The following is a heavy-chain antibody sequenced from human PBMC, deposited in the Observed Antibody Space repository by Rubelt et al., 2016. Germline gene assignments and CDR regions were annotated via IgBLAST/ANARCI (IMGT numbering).Heavy chain of an antibody. CDR1: GGSISSYY. J-gene: IGHJ4*02. D-gene: IGHD1-1*01. Sequence: GPGLVKPSETLSLTCTVSGGSISSYYWSWIRQPPGKGLEWIGYIYYSGSTNYNPSLKSRVTISVDTSKNQFSLKLSSVTAADTAVYYCARHRIDLGGNDVGFDSWGQGTLVTVSS. V-gene: IGHV4-59*01. CDR2: IYYSGST. CDR3: ARHRIDLGGNDVGFDS.